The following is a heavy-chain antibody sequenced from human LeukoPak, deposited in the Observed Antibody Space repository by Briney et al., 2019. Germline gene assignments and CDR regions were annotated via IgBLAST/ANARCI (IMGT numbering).Heavy chain of an antibody. Sequence: GASVTVSCKASGYTFTSYGISWVRQAPGQGLEWMGWISAYNGNTNYAQKLQGRVTMTTDPSTSTAYMELRSLRSDDTAVYYCARVTRGLGSEIRYFDWLVDYWGQGTLVTVSS. CDR2: ISAYNGNT. CDR3: ARVTRGLGSEIRYFDWLVDY. J-gene: IGHJ4*02. D-gene: IGHD3-9*01. CDR1: GYTFTSYG. V-gene: IGHV1-18*01.